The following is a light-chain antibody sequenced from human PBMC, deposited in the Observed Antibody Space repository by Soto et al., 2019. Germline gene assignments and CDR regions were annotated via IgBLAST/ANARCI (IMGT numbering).Light chain of an antibody. CDR2: EVT. Sequence: QSVLTQPPSASGSPGQSVTLSCSGISSDIRDSNYVSWYQQHPGKAPKLVISEVTKRPSGVPDRFSGSRSGTTAFLTISELQTEDEADYYCGSKAGSDKHVVFGGGTQLTVL. CDR3: GSKAGSDKHVV. J-gene: IGLJ7*01. CDR1: SSDIRDSNY. V-gene: IGLV2-8*01.